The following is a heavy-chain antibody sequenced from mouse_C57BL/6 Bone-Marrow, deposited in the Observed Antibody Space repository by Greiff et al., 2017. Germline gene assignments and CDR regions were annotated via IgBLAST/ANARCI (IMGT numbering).Heavy chain of an antibody. CDR1: GYTFTSYW. V-gene: IGHV1-55*01. CDR3: ARPPGNYFDY. CDR2: IYPGSGST. Sequence: QVQLQQPGAELVKPGASVTMSCKASGYTFTSYWITWVKQRPGQGLEWIGDIYPGSGSTNYNEKFKSKATLTVDTSSSTAYMQLSSLTSDDYAVYYYARPPGNYFDYWGQGTSLTVSS. J-gene: IGHJ2*02. D-gene: IGHD4-1*01.